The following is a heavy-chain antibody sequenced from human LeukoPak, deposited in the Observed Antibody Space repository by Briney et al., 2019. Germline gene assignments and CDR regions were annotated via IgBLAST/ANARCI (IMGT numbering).Heavy chain of an antibody. CDR3: ARDTLGAYYYDSSGYYDY. J-gene: IGHJ4*02. CDR2: ISYDGSNK. D-gene: IGHD3-22*01. CDR1: GFTFSSYG. V-gene: IGHV3-30*03. Sequence: GGSLRLSCAASGFTFSSYGMHRVRQAPGKGLEWVAVISYDGSNKYYADSVKGRFTISRDNSKNTLYLQMNSLRAEDTAVYYCARDTLGAYYYDSSGYYDYWGQGTLVTVSS.